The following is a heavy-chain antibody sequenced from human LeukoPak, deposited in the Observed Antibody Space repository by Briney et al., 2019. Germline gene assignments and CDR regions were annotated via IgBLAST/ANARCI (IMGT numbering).Heavy chain of an antibody. CDR1: GFTFSSYG. Sequence: GGSLRLSCAASGFTFSSYGMHWVRQAPGKGPEWVAVIWYDGSNKYYADSVKGRFTISRDNSKNTLYLQMNSLRAEDTAVYYCARDREEYSYGSFDYWGQGTLVTVSS. CDR3: ARDREEYSYGSFDY. CDR2: IWYDGSNK. D-gene: IGHD5-18*01. J-gene: IGHJ4*02. V-gene: IGHV3-33*01.